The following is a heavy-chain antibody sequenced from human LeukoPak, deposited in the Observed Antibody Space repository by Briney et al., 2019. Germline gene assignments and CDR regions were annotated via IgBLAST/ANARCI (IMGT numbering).Heavy chain of an antibody. CDR1: GHNLATHY. Sequence: GESLKISCKDSGHNLATHYINWVRQMPGKGLEWMGRIDPDDSYTNYSPAFQGHVTISADKSISTAYLQWSSLKASDTAMYYCARHMLVGAPVHFQHWGQGSLVTVSS. D-gene: IGHD1-26*01. CDR2: IDPDDSYT. J-gene: IGHJ1*01. CDR3: ARHMLVGAPVHFQH. V-gene: IGHV5-10-1*01.